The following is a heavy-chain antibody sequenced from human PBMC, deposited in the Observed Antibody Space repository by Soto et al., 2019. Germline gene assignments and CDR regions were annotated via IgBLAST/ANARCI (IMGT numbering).Heavy chain of an antibody. CDR1: GFTFSSYG. J-gene: IGHJ4*02. CDR3: AKDKSSGYLGPIDY. CDR2: ISYDGSNK. D-gene: IGHD3-22*01. Sequence: PGGSLRLSCAASGFTFSSYGMHWVRQAPGKGLEWVAVISYDGSNKYYADSVKGRFTISRDNSKNTLYLQMNSLRAEDTAVYYCAKDKSSGYLGPIDYWGQGTLVTVSS. V-gene: IGHV3-30*18.